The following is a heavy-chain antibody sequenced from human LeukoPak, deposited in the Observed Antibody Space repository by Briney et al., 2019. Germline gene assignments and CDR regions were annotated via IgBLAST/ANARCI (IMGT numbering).Heavy chain of an antibody. CDR3: ARQFAPMALYHFDY. Sequence: SETLSLTCTVSGGSISSSSYYWGWIRQPPGKGLEWIGSIYYSGSTYYNPSLKSRVTISVDTSKNQFSLKLNSVTAADTATYYCARQFAPMALYHFDYWGRGSLVTVSS. D-gene: IGHD3-10*01. CDR2: IYYSGST. J-gene: IGHJ4*02. V-gene: IGHV4-39*01. CDR1: GGSISSSSYY.